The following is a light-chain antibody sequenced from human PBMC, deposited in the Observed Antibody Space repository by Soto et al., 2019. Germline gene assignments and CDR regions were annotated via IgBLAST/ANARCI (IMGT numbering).Light chain of an antibody. V-gene: IGKV3-20*01. CDR2: GAS. J-gene: IGKJ2*01. CDR1: QSVSGSQ. Sequence: EIVLTQSPGTLSLSPGERVTLSCRASQSVSGSQLAWYQQKPGQAPRLLIYGASSRASGVPDRFSGIASGTDFTFIISRLEPEDFGMFYCLQYGHFPHTFGQGTKLETK. CDR3: LQYGHFPHT.